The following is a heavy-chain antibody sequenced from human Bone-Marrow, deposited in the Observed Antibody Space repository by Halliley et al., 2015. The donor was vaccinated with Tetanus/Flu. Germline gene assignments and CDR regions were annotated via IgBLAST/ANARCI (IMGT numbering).Heavy chain of an antibody. CDR2: VRGGNGDS. J-gene: IGHJ4*02. Sequence: WVRGGNGDSNYVQEFQGRVTMTADTSTNTAYMELRSLRSDDTAVYYCARDLGDGYITGGLDSWGQGTLVTVSS. D-gene: IGHD3-10*01. V-gene: IGHV1-18*01. CDR3: ARDLGDGYITGGLDS.